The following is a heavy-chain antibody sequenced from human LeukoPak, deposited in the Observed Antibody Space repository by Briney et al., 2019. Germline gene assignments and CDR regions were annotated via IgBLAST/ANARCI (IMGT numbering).Heavy chain of an antibody. D-gene: IGHD6-13*01. CDR3: AREGVAAAGKLDY. CDR2: IYYSGST. CDR1: GGSIGSYY. Sequence: SETLSLTCTVSGGSIGSYYWSWIRQPPGKGLEWIGYIYYSGSTNYNPSLKSRVAISLDTSKNQFSMNLISVTAADTAVYYCAREGVAAAGKLDYWGQGTLVTVSS. J-gene: IGHJ4*02. V-gene: IGHV4-59*01.